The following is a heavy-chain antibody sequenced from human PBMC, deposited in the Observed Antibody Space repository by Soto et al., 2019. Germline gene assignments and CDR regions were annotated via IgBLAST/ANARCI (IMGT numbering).Heavy chain of an antibody. CDR3: ARDQRRYFDY. CDR2: IYSGGSP. Sequence: QTGGSLRLSCVVSGFTVSDNYMNWVRQAPGKGLEWVSVIYSGGSPYYADSVKGRFTVSRDNSRNTVYLQMNSLRAEDTAVYYCARDQRRYFDYWGQGILVTVSS. CDR1: GFTVSDNY. J-gene: IGHJ4*02. V-gene: IGHV3-53*01.